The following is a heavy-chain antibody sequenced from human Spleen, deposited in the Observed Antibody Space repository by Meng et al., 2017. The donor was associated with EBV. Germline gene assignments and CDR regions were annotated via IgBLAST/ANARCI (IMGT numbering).Heavy chain of an antibody. CDR2: INPISGGT. Sequence: QPVQSGAEVKKPGSSVKISCKTSGYTFTGYYTHSVRQAPGQGLEWMGWINPISGGTNYAQKFQGWVNMTRDTSISTAYMELTRLRSNDTAVYYCARRRSYSDSFDYWGQGTLVTVSS. J-gene: IGHJ4*02. CDR1: GYTFTGYY. V-gene: IGHV1-2*04. D-gene: IGHD2-21*01. CDR3: ARRRSYSDSFDY.